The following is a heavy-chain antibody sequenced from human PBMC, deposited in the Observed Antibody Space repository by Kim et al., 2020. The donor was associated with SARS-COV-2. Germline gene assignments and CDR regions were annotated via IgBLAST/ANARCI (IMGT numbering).Heavy chain of an antibody. CDR3: ARAKGFGVETRRVKTFYYYYYGMDV. CDR1: GYTFTSYA. D-gene: IGHD3-10*01. V-gene: IGHV7-4-1*02. Sequence: ASVKVSCKASGYTFTSYAMNWVRQAPGQGLEWMGWINTNTGNPTYAQGFTGRFVFSLDTSVSTAYLQISSLKAEDTAVYYCARAKGFGVETRRVKTFYYYYYGMDVWGQGTTVTVSS. CDR2: INTNTGNP. J-gene: IGHJ6*02.